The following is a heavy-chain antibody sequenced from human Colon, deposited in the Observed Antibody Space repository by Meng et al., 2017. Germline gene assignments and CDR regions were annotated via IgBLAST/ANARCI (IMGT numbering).Heavy chain of an antibody. D-gene: IGHD4/OR15-4a*01. CDR1: TFTFSLYS. CDR2: ISHDGGAI. J-gene: IGHJ5*02. Sequence: VAFGGGLVSPVRSLRLSLVDSTFTFSLYSMHLVRQAPGKGLEWVAVISHDGGAIFYADSVKGRFTISRDNSKNTLYLEMNSLRDEDTAVYYCAREPDYRAWLDPWGQGTLVTVSS. CDR3: AREPDYRAWLDP. V-gene: IGHV3-30*04.